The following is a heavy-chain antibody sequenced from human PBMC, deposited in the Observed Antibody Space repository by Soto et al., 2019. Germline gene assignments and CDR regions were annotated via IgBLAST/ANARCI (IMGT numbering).Heavy chain of an antibody. J-gene: IGHJ4*02. CDR3: ARALRGEWIAHY. Sequence: SETLSLTCTVSGGSVSSGSYYWSWIRQPPGKGLEWIRYIYYSGSTDYNPSLKSRVTISVDTSKNQXSXXLSSVTAADTAVYYCARALRGEWIAHYWGQGTLVTVSS. V-gene: IGHV4-61*01. CDR1: GGSVSSGSYY. CDR2: IYYSGST. D-gene: IGHD3-3*01.